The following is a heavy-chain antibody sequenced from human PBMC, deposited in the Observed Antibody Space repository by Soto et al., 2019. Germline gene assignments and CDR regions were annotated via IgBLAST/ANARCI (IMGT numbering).Heavy chain of an antibody. Sequence: PGESLKISCKGSGYSFTSYWIGWVRQMPGKGLEWMGIIYPGDSDTRYSPSFQGQVTISADKSIRTAYLQWSSLKASDTAMYYCARPAEVEMAAVDYWGQGTLVTVSS. D-gene: IGHD2-2*01. CDR3: ARPAEVEMAAVDY. CDR1: GYSFTSYW. CDR2: IYPGDSDT. J-gene: IGHJ4*02. V-gene: IGHV5-51*01.